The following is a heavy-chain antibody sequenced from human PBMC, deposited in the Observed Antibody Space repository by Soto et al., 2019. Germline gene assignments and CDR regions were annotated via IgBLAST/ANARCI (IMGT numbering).Heavy chain of an antibody. CDR3: TKDLIEAAENYYMGV. Sequence: EVQLLESGGDLVQPGGSLRLSCAASGFTFDSFAMSWVRQAPGRGLEWVSVISESSGKTFYADSVRGRFTIPRNDSKSTLYLKMNSLRADDTAWYFLTKDLIEAAENYYMGVWGRGTTVTVSS. D-gene: IGHD6-25*01. J-gene: IGHJ6*03. CDR1: GFTFDSFA. V-gene: IGHV3-23*01. CDR2: ISESSGKT.